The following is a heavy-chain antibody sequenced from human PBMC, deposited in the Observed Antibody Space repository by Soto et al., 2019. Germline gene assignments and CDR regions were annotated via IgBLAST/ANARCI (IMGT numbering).Heavy chain of an antibody. J-gene: IGHJ4*02. CDR1: GGSFSGYY. V-gene: IGHV4-34*01. D-gene: IGHD5-12*01. CDR2: INHSGGS. CDR3: ARHGYSGYDYYYFFDY. Sequence: PSETLSLTCAVYGGSFSGYYWSWIRQPPGRGLEWIGEINHSGGSNENPSLKSRVTISVDTSKNQFSLKLRSVTAADTAVYYCARHGYSGYDYYYFFDYWGQGTLVTVSS.